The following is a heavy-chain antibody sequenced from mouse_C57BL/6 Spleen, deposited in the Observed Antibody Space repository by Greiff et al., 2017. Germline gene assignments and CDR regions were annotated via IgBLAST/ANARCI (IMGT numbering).Heavy chain of an antibody. D-gene: IGHD2-12*01. J-gene: IGHJ3*01. CDR3: AREGCYSFAY. CDR2: IYPGDGDT. V-gene: IGHV1-82*01. Sequence: VQLQQSGPELVKPGASVKISCKASGYAFSSSWMNWVKQRPGKGLEWIGRIYPGDGDTNYNGKFKGKATLTADKSSSTAYMQLSSLTSEDSAVYFCAREGCYSFAYWGQGTLVTVSA. CDR1: GYAFSSSW.